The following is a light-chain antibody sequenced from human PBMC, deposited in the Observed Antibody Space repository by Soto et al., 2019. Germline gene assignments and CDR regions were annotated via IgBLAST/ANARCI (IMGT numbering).Light chain of an antibody. CDR2: GVT. V-gene: IGLV2-23*02. J-gene: IGLJ2*01. CDR3: CSYVASGTFDVA. Sequence: QSALTQPASASGSPGQSITISCTGTSSDVGSYNLVSWYQQRPGKAPKLLIYGVTKRPSGIPHRFSASKSGNTASLTISGLQAEDEADYYCCSYVASGTFDVAFGGGTKLTVL. CDR1: SSDVGSYNL.